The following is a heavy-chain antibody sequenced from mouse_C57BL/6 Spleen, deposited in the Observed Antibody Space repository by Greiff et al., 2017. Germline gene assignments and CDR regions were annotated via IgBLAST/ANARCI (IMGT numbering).Heavy chain of an antibody. CDR1: GYTFTSYG. Sequence: QVQLQQSGAELARPGASVKLSCKASGYTFTSYGISWVNQRTGQDLEGIGEIYPRRGNTYYNVRYKCKATLTAYKSSSTAYMELRSLTSEDSAFYFCARQQLDYWGQGTTLTVSS. J-gene: IGHJ2*01. CDR2: IYPRRGNT. V-gene: IGHV1-81*01. D-gene: IGHD6-1*01. CDR3: ARQQLDY.